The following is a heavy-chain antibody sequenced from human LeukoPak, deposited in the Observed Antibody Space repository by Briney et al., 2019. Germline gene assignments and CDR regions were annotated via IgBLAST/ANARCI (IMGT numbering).Heavy chain of an antibody. Sequence: GGSLRLSCVASGFTFNNYSINWVRQAPGKGLEWVSSISSRSTYIYYADSVKGRFTISRDNAKNSLYLQMNSLRAEDTAVYYCARFRFGYYDSSAPRWGQGTLVTVSS. J-gene: IGHJ4*02. CDR1: GFTFNNYS. CDR2: ISSRSTYI. CDR3: ARFRFGYYDSSAPR. V-gene: IGHV3-21*01. D-gene: IGHD3-22*01.